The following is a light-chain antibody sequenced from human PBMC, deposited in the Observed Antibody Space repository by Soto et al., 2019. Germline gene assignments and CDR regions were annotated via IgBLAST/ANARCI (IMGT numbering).Light chain of an antibody. CDR1: QSISSY. CDR2: AAS. Sequence: TQSPSSLSASVGDRVTITCRASQSISSYLNWYQQKPGKAPKLLIYAASSLQSGVPSRFRGSGSGTDFTLTISSLQPEDFATYYCQQSHSTPLTFGQGTRLEIK. V-gene: IGKV1-39*01. CDR3: QQSHSTPLT. J-gene: IGKJ5*01.